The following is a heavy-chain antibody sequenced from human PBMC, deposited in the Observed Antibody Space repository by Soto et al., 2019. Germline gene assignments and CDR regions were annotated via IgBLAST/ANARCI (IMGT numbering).Heavy chain of an antibody. CDR1: GGTFTKYG. D-gene: IGHD1-26*01. CDR3: AGAVGGTGLHL. V-gene: IGHV1-69*12. J-gene: IGHJ5*02. CDR2: IIPMYGIA. Sequence: HVQLVQSGAEVKKPGSSVRVYCRTSGGTFTKYGFSWVRQATGQGLEWMGGIIPMYGIANYGQIFQGRLTITADESTNTVYMDLTSLKSEDTAVYYCAGAVGGTGLHLWCQGTQVTVSS.